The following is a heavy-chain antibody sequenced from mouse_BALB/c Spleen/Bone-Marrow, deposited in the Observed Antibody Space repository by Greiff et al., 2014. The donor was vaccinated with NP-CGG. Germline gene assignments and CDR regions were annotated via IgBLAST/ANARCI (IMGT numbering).Heavy chain of an antibody. J-gene: IGHJ2*01. D-gene: IGHD2-1*01. V-gene: IGHV1-74*04. CDR3: AKDGNPFDY. CDR2: IHPSDSVT. Sequence: LVESGAELVRPGASVKLSRKASGYSFTNYWMNWMKQRPGQGLEWIGMIHPSDSVTRLNQKFKDKATLTVDKSSSTAYMQLSSPTSEDSAVYYCAKDGNPFDYWGQGTTLTVSS. CDR1: GYSFTNYW.